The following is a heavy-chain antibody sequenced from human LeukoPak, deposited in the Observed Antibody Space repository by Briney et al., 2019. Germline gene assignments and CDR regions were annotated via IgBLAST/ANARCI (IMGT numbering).Heavy chain of an antibody. CDR3: ARDPGRGDYYGSGSLAAADN. CDR1: GFTFRTYA. V-gene: IGHV3-30-3*01. CDR2: ISYDGTTE. D-gene: IGHD3-10*01. Sequence: GRSLRLSCSASGFTFRTYAMHWVRQAPGKGLEWLAVISYDGTTEYYADAVKGRFTISRDNSKNKMNLQINSPRSEDTAVYYCARDPGRGDYYGSGSLAAADNWGQGTLVTVSS. J-gene: IGHJ4*02.